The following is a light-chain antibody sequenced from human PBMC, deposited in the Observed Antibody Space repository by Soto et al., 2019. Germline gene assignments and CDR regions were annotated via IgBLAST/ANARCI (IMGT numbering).Light chain of an antibody. CDR2: GAA. CDR1: QSVFSS. Sequence: EIVMTQSPATLSVSPGERVTLSCRASQSVFSSLAWYQQKPGQAPRLLIYGAANRATGVPARFSGSWSGTEFTLTISSLQSEDFAVYYCQQYNNWITFGQGTRLEIK. J-gene: IGKJ5*01. V-gene: IGKV3-15*01. CDR3: QQYNNWIT.